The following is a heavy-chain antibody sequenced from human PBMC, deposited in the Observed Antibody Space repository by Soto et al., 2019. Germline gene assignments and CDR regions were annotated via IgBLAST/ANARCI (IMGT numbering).Heavy chain of an antibody. CDR1: GFTFNTFG. V-gene: IGHV3-33*01. D-gene: IGHD1-26*01. CDR2: LWYDGSNK. Sequence: GGSLRLSCAASGFTFNTFGMHWVRQAPGKGPEWVALLWYDGSNKYYADSVKGRFTISRDNPRNTLYLQMNNLRVEDTAVYYCVRARAATGGTYDFDRGGQGTLVTVSS. J-gene: IGHJ4*02. CDR3: VRARAATGGTYDFDR.